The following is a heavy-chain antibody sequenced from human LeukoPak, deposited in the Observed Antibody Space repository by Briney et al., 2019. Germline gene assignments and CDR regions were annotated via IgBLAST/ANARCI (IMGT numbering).Heavy chain of an antibody. CDR1: GGSFSGYY. Sequence: PSETLSLTCAVYGGSFSGYYWSWIRQPPGKGLEWIGEINHSGSTNYNPSLKSRVTISVDTSKNQFSLKLSSVTAADTAVYYCAAWGDSGLVFDYWGQGTLVTVSS. J-gene: IGHJ4*02. CDR3: AAWGDSGLVFDY. D-gene: IGHD6-19*01. CDR2: INHSGST. V-gene: IGHV4-34*01.